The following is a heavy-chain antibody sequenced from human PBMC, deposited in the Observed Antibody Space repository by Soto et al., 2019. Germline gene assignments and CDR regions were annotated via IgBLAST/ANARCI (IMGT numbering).Heavy chain of an antibody. J-gene: IGHJ6*02. CDR3: AREDCSGCSCYTSAYYYYCMDV. Sequence: QVQLVQSGAEVKKPGSSVKVSCKASGGTFSSYAISWVRQAPGQGLEWMGGIIPIFGTANYAQKFQGRVTMTADESTSTACMELSSLRSEYTALYFFAREDCSGCSCYTSAYYYYCMDVWGQWTTVTVSS. D-gene: IGHD2-15*01. CDR2: IIPIFGTA. V-gene: IGHV1-69*12. CDR1: GGTFSSYA.